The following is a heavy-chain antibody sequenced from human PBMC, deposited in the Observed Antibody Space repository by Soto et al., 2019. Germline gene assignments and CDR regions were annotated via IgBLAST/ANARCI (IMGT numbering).Heavy chain of an antibody. V-gene: IGHV4-31*03. J-gene: IGHJ4*02. D-gene: IGHD2-15*01. CDR2: IYHSGST. Sequence: PSETLSLTSTVSGSSISSGSYYWSWIRQHPGKGLEWIGYIYHSGSTYYNPSLKSRATISLDTSKNQFSLKLSSVTAADTAVYYCARDYMAVVDWGQGTLVTVSS. CDR3: ARDYMAVVD. CDR1: GSSISSGSYY.